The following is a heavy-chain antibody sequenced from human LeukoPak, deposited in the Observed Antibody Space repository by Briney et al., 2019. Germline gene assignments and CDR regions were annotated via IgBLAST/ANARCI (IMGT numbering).Heavy chain of an antibody. D-gene: IGHD1-26*01. CDR2: INPSGGST. Sequence: ASVKVSCKASGYTFTKYYIHWVRQAPGQGLEWMGLINPSGGSTSYAQRFQGRVTMTRDTSTSTVYMEVSSLRSEDTAVYYCATEGNMVGATSSYFDYWGQGTLVTVSS. CDR1: GYTFTKYY. V-gene: IGHV1-46*03. J-gene: IGHJ4*02. CDR3: ATEGNMVGATSSYFDY.